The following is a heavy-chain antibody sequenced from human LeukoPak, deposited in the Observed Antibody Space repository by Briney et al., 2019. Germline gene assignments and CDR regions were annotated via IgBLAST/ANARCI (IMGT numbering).Heavy chain of an antibody. CDR1: GGSISSSSYL. J-gene: IGHJ4*02. Sequence: SETLSLTCTVSGGSISSSSYLWGWIRQPPGKGLEWIGYIYYSGSTNYNPSLNSRVTISVDTSKNQFSLKLNSVTAADTAVYSCARIGSSSPGGGDYWGQGTLVTVSS. D-gene: IGHD6-6*01. CDR3: ARIGSSSPGGGDY. V-gene: IGHV4-61*05. CDR2: IYYSGST.